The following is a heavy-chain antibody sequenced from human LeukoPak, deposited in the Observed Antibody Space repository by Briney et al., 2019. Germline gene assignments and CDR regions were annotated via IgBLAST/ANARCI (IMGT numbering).Heavy chain of an antibody. J-gene: IGHJ4*02. CDR3: AKDGPYTSSFDY. Sequence: GGSLRLSCAASGLSFSSYGMHWVRQGPGKGLEWVAAISPDGDNEYYADSAKGRITISRDNSKNTLYLQMNSLRSDDTAVYYCAKDGPYTSSFDYWGQGTLVIVSS. D-gene: IGHD6-13*01. CDR2: ISPDGDNE. CDR1: GLSFSSYG. V-gene: IGHV3-30*18.